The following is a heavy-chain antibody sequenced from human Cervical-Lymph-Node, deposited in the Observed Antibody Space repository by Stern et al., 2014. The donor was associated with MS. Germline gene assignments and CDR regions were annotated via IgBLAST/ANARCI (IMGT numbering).Heavy chain of an antibody. CDR2: IDPGSGAT. D-gene: IGHD3-16*02. V-gene: IGHV1-2*06. CDR3: ARIYCSGDECYHSFDT. J-gene: IGHJ4*02. Sequence: QMQLVQSGAEVKKPGASVKVSCKASGYRFSTFYLHWLRQAPGQGLQWIGRIDPGSGATNPSQTFQGRLTMTRDRSITTAYLELSGLRSDDTAVYYCARIYCSGDECYHSFDTWGQGTLVTVSS. CDR1: GYRFSTFY.